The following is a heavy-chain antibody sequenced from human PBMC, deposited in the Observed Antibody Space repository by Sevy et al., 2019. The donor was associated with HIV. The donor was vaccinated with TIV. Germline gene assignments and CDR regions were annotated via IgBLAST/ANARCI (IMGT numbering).Heavy chain of an antibody. CDR1: GFTFSAFS. V-gene: IGHV3-30-3*01. Sequence: GGSLRLSCAASGFTFSAFSMHWVRQAPGKGLEWVATISYDGSNDRYADSVKGRFTISRDNSKSSLYLQMNSLRGEDTAVYYCALERLSSNVAEYFQNWGQGTLVTVSS. CDR2: ISYDGSND. CDR3: ALERLSSNVAEYFQN. D-gene: IGHD1-1*01. J-gene: IGHJ1*01.